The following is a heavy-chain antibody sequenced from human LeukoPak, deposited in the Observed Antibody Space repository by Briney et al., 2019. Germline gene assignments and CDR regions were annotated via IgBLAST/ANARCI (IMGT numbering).Heavy chain of an antibody. V-gene: IGHV3-21*04. Sequence: GGSLRLSCAASGFTFSSYSMNWVRQAPGKGLEWVSSISSSSSYIYYADSVKGRFTISRDNAKNSLYLQMNSLRAEDTAVYYCAKAGGIAARPYFQHWGQGTLVTVSS. CDR2: ISSSSSYI. D-gene: IGHD6-6*01. J-gene: IGHJ1*01. CDR1: GFTFSSYS. CDR3: AKAGGIAARPYFQH.